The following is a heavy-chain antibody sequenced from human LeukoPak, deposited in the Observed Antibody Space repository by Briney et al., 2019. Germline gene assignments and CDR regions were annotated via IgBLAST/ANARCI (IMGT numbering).Heavy chain of an antibody. D-gene: IGHD3-9*01. J-gene: IGHJ3*02. CDR3: ARPSPINAFDI. V-gene: IGHV4-4*02. CDR2: IYHSGST. Sequence: PSETLSLTCAVSGGSISSSNWWSWVRQPPGKGLEWIGEIYHSGSTNYNPSLKSRVTISVDTSKNQFSLKLSSVTAADTAVYYCARPSPINAFDIWGQGTMVTVSS. CDR1: GGSISSSNW.